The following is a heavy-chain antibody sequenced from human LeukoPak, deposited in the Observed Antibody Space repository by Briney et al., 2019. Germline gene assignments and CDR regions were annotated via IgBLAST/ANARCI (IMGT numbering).Heavy chain of an antibody. D-gene: IGHD1-26*01. CDR1: GFTFSSYW. Sequence: QTGGSLRLSCAASGFTFSSYWMHWVRQAPGKGLVWVSRIKSDGSITTYADSVKGRFTISRDNAKNTLYLQMNSLRAEDTAVYYCARGGTSYSGKLVYWGLGTLVTVSS. CDR3: ARGGTSYSGKLVY. CDR2: IKSDGSIT. V-gene: IGHV3-74*01. J-gene: IGHJ4*02.